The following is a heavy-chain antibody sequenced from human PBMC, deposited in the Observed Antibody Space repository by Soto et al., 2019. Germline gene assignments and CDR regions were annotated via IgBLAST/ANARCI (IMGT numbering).Heavy chain of an antibody. J-gene: IGHJ2*01. CDR1: GFTFTNAW. CDR2: IKSKTDGGTT. D-gene: IGHD2-15*01. Sequence: GGSLRLSCAASGFTFTNAWINWFRHAPGKGLEWVGRIKSKTDGGTTDYAEPVKGRFAISRDDSNNMVYLQMNSLKIDDTAVYYCTRYCLEYRRPQWSFVLWGRGTL. CDR3: TRYCLEYRRPQWSFVL. V-gene: IGHV3-15*07.